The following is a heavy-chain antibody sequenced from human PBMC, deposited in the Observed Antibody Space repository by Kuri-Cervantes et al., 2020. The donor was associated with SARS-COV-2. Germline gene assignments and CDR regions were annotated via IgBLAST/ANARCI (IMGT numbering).Heavy chain of an antibody. CDR1: GGSFSGYY. V-gene: IGHV4-34*01. CDR2: INHSGST. Sequence: ESLKISCAVYGGSFSGYYWSWIRQPPGKGLEWIGEINHSGSTNYNPSLKSRVTISVDTSKNQFSLKLSSVTAADTAVYYCARVGNSGSYYDYYYYMDVWGKGTTVIVSS. D-gene: IGHD1-26*01. CDR3: ARVGNSGSYYDYYYYMDV. J-gene: IGHJ6*03.